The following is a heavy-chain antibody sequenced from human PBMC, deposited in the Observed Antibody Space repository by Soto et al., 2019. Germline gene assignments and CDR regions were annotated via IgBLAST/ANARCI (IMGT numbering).Heavy chain of an antibody. CDR1: GGSFSGYY. J-gene: IGHJ5*02. D-gene: IGHD3-3*01. CDR3: ASHGGYDFWSGYYSNWFDP. CDR2: INHSGST. Sequence: SETLSLTCAVYGGSFSGYYWSWIRQPPGKGLEWIGEINHSGSTNYNPSLKSRVTISVDTSKNQFSLKLSSVTAADTAVYYCASHGGYDFWSGYYSNWFDPWGQGTLVTVSS. V-gene: IGHV4-34*01.